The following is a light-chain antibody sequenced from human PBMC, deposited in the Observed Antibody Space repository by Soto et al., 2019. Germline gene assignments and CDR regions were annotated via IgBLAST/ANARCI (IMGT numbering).Light chain of an antibody. Sequence: EVVLTQSPGTLSLSPGERATLSCRASQSVSSSLAWYQQRPGQAPRLLIYDASNRATGIPDNFSGSGSGTDFTLTISRLEPEDFAVYYCQHYGSSRTFGQGTKV. V-gene: IGKV3-20*01. CDR3: QHYGSSRT. CDR1: QSVSSS. CDR2: DAS. J-gene: IGKJ1*01.